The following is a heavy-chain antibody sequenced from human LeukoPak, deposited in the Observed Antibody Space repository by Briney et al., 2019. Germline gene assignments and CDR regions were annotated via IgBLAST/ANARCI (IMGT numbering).Heavy chain of an antibody. D-gene: IGHD3-10*01. CDR3: ARGKVVTMVRGVIITYFDY. J-gene: IGHJ4*02. CDR1: GYTFTGYY. Sequence: ASVKVSCKASGYTFTGYYIHWVRQAPGHGLEWMGWLNPNSGVTKYAQKFQGRVTMTRDTSTSTVYMELSSLRSEDTAVYYCARGKVVTMVRGVIITYFDYWGQGTLVTVSS. V-gene: IGHV1-2*02. CDR2: LNPNSGVT.